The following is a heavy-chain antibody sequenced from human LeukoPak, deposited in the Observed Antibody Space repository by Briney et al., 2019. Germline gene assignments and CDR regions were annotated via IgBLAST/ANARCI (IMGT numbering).Heavy chain of an antibody. Sequence: GGSLRLSCAASGFTFSSYAMSWVRQAPGKGLEWVSGISASGGSTNYAASVEGRFTISRDNSKDTLHLQMNSLRAEDTAVYHCAKEDSVRREFDYWGQGTLATVSS. CDR3: AKEDSVRREFDY. CDR2: ISASGGST. J-gene: IGHJ4*02. V-gene: IGHV3-23*01. CDR1: GFTFSSYA.